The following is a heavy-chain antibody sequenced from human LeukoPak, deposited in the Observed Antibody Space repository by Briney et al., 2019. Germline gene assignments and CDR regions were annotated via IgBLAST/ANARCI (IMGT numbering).Heavy chain of an antibody. CDR3: ARGRDTVALIGAY. Sequence: GASVKVSCKASGYPFTNYDINWVRQATGQGLEWSGWMNPYSGSTGYAQKFQGRVTMTRDTSITTAYMELTSLKSEDTAVYYCARGRDTVALIGAYWGQGTPVTVSS. J-gene: IGHJ4*02. V-gene: IGHV1-8*01. D-gene: IGHD5-18*01. CDR1: GYPFTNYD. CDR2: MNPYSGST.